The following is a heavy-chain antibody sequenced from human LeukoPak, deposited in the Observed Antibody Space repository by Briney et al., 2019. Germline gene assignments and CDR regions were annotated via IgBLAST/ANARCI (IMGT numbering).Heavy chain of an antibody. Sequence: ASVKVSCKASGGTFSSYAISWVRQAPGQGLEWMGGIIPIFGTANYAQKFQGRVTITADESTNTAYMELSSLRSEDTAVYYCAREDIGTTPWLYWGQGTLVTVSS. CDR2: IIPIFGTA. D-gene: IGHD1-1*01. V-gene: IGHV1-69*13. CDR3: AREDIGTTPWLY. J-gene: IGHJ4*02. CDR1: GGTFSSYA.